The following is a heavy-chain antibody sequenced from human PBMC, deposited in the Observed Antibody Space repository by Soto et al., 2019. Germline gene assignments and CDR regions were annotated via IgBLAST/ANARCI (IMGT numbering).Heavy chain of an antibody. CDR1: GDSISSNY. CDR2: ISYSGSI. Sequence: QVQLQESGPGLVKPSETLSLTCTVSGDSISSNYWTWVRQPPGKGLEWIAYISYSGSINYNPSLKSRVTISVDTYKNQVSLRLTSVTAADTAIYYCARERGYYSGLDVWGQGTTVTVS. V-gene: IGHV4-59*01. CDR3: ARERGYYSGLDV. J-gene: IGHJ6*02.